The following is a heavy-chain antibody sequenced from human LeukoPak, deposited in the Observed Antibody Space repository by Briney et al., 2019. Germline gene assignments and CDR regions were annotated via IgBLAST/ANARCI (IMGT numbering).Heavy chain of an antibody. CDR1: GGSFSGYY. Sequence: SETLSLTCAVYGGSFSGYYWSWIRQPPGKGLEWIGEINHSGSTNFNPSLKSRVTISVDTSKNQFSLKLSSVTAADTAVYYCARATDSSGYYDYYFDYWGQGTLVTVSS. CDR2: INHSGST. V-gene: IGHV4-34*01. D-gene: IGHD3-22*01. J-gene: IGHJ4*02. CDR3: ARATDSSGYYDYYFDY.